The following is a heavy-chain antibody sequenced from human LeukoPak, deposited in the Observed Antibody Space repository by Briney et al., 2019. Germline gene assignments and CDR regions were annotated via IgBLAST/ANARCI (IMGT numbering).Heavy chain of an antibody. CDR1: RGSISSGSYY. Sequence: SQTLSLTCTVSRGSISSGSYYWSWIRQPAGKGLGWIGRIYSNGTTNYNPSLKSRVTISVDTSKNHFSLKVSSVTAADTAVYYCARGRGRDVSFYYGMDVWGQGTTVTVSS. J-gene: IGHJ6*02. CDR2: IYSNGTT. D-gene: IGHD3-10*01. CDR3: ARGRGRDVSFYYGMDV. V-gene: IGHV4-61*02.